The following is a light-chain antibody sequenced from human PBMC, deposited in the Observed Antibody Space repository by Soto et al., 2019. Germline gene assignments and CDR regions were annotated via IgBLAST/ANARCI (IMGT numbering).Light chain of an antibody. Sequence: DIVLTQSPGTLSLSPGERATLSCRASQSVTSRYLALYQQRPGQAPSLLIYGASSRATGIPDRFSGSGSGTDFTLTISRLEPEDFAVYYCQQYVSSPYTFGQGTKLEIK. J-gene: IGKJ2*01. CDR2: GAS. V-gene: IGKV3-20*01. CDR1: QSVTSRY. CDR3: QQYVSSPYT.